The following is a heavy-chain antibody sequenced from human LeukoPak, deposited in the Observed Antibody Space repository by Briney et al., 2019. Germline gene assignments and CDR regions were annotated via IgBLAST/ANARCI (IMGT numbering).Heavy chain of an antibody. CDR1: GYTFTNYG. Sequence: ASVKVSCKASGYTFTNYGGTWVRQAPGRGIQWMGWISANNGNTNYAQKFQGRISMTIDTSTTTAYMELRSLRSDDTAIYYCARVRSYGDCSDYWGQGTLVTVSS. CDR2: ISANNGNT. J-gene: IGHJ4*02. D-gene: IGHD4-17*01. CDR3: ARVRSYGDCSDY. V-gene: IGHV1-18*04.